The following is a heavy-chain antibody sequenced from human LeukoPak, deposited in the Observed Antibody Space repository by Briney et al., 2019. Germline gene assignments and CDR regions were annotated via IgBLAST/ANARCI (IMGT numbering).Heavy chain of an antibody. Sequence: GGSLRLSCAASGFTFSHYAMHWVRQAPAKELQWVALISYDGSDKYYSDSVQGRFTISRDNSKNTLYLQMNSLRAEDTTVYFCVRGRYYYDSSGYLGYWGQGSLVTVSS. V-gene: IGHV3-30-3*01. D-gene: IGHD3-22*01. J-gene: IGHJ4*02. CDR3: VRGRYYYDSSGYLGY. CDR1: GFTFSHYA. CDR2: ISYDGSDK.